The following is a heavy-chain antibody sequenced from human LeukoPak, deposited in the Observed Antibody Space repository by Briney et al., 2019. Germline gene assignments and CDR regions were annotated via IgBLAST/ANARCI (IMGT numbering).Heavy chain of an antibody. J-gene: IGHJ4*02. V-gene: IGHV4-39*01. CDR2: IRHRGNT. CDR3: ARLRDGRWLLEY. Sequence: SETLSLTCTVSGDSVSSSPYYWGWIRQPPGKGLEWIASIRHRGNTFYNPSFKSRVTISVDTSNSRLSLRLSSVTAADTAVYYCARLRDGRWLLEYWGQGTLVTVSS. D-gene: IGHD3-10*01. CDR1: GDSVSSSPYY.